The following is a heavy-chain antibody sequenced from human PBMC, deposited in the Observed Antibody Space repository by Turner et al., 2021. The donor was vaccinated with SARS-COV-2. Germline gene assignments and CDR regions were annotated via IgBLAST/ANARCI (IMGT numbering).Heavy chain of an antibody. CDR1: GGSISSKS. V-gene: IGHV4-59*08. D-gene: IGHD1-26*01. Sequence: QVQLQESGPGLVKPSETLSLTCTVSGGSISSKSLSWIRQSPGRGLEWIGYFYKIGSIDYNPTLRSRVTISVDTSKNQLSLNLISVTAADTAVYYCARHQGSASGYDHGMNVWGQGTAVIVSS. CDR2: FYKIGSI. J-gene: IGHJ6*02. CDR3: ARHQGSASGYDHGMNV.